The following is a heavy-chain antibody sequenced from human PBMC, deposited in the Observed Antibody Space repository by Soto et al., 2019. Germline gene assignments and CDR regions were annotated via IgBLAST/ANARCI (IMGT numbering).Heavy chain of an antibody. J-gene: IGHJ6*02. V-gene: IGHV3-48*04. Sequence: PGGSLRLSCAVSGFTFSSYGMHWVRQAPGKGLEWVSYISSSGSTIYYADSVKGRFTISRDNAKNSLYLQMNSLRAEDTAVYYCARDGGGYCISTSCSYYYYGMDVWGQGTTVTVSS. CDR2: ISSSGSTI. CDR3: ARDGGGYCISTSCSYYYYGMDV. D-gene: IGHD2-2*01. CDR1: GFTFSSYG.